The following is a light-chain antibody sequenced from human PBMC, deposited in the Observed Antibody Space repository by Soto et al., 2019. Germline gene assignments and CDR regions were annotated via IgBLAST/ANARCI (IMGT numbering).Light chain of an antibody. Sequence: DIQLTQSPSFLSASVGDRVTITCRASQALSNYLAWYQQKPGKAPDLLIYSASTLQSGVPSRFSGSGSETEFTLTTRDLQPEDFATYYCQQLSRYPLTFGGGTKVDIK. CDR3: QQLSRYPLT. V-gene: IGKV1-9*01. CDR2: SAS. CDR1: QALSNY. J-gene: IGKJ4*01.